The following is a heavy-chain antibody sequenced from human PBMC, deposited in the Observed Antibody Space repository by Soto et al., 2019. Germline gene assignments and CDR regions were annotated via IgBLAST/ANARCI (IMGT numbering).Heavy chain of an antibody. Sequence: QVQLQESGPGLVKPSQTLSLTCTVSGGSISSGGYYWSWIRQHPGKGLEWIGYIYYSGSTYYNPSLKRRVTLSADTSKKQFSLKLSSATAADTAVYYCARVCGGDCHYGMDVWGKGTTVTVSS. CDR1: GGSISSGGYY. D-gene: IGHD2-21*02. J-gene: IGHJ6*04. V-gene: IGHV4-31*03. CDR3: ARVCGGDCHYGMDV. CDR2: IYYSGST.